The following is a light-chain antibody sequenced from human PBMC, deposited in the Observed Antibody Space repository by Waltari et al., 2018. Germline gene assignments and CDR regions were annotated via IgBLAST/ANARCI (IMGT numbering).Light chain of an antibody. Sequence: TLTCASSTGAVTSGHYPNWFQQKPGQAPRSLIYSTNNKHSWTPARFSGSLLGGKAALTLSGVQPEEEADYYCLLYYDGLYVFGTGTNVTVV. CDR2: STN. CDR1: TGAVTSGHY. CDR3: LLYYDGLYV. V-gene: IGLV7-43*01. J-gene: IGLJ1*01.